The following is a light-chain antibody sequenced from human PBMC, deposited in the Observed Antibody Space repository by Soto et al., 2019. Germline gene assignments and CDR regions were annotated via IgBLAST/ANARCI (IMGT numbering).Light chain of an antibody. J-gene: IGKJ1*01. CDR2: DAS. CDR3: QGWT. V-gene: IGKV1-5*01. Sequence: DIQMTQYPSTLSASVGDRVTITCRASQSISSWLAWYQQKPGKAPKLLIYDASSLESGVPSRFSGSGSGTEFTLPISRVQPDDFETYYCQGWTFGRGTKVEIK. CDR1: QSISSW.